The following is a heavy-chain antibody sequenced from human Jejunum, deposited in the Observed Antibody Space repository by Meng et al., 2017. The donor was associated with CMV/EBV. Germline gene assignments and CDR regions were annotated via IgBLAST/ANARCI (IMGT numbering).Heavy chain of an antibody. Sequence: ASGFTFSIYEMNWVRQAPGKGLEWVSYISSSGSSIYYADSVKGRFTISRDNAKNSLYLQMNSLRAEDTAVYYCAREDSSGWVFDYWGQGTLVTVS. J-gene: IGHJ4*02. D-gene: IGHD6-19*01. CDR3: AREDSSGWVFDY. V-gene: IGHV3-48*03. CDR1: GFTFSIYE. CDR2: ISSSGSSI.